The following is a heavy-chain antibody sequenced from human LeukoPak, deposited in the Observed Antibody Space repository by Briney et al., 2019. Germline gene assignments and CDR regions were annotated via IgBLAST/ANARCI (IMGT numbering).Heavy chain of an antibody. CDR2: IYHSGST. CDR3: ARGPSYTYCGGDCTHPYYMDV. Sequence: KASETLSLTCTVSGYSISSYYYWGWIRQPPGKGLEWIGSIYHSGSTYYNPSLKSRVTISVDTSKNQFSLKLSSVTAADTAVYYCARGPSYTYCGGDCTHPYYMDVWGKGTTVTISS. V-gene: IGHV4-38-2*02. J-gene: IGHJ6*03. D-gene: IGHD2-21*02. CDR1: GYSISSYYY.